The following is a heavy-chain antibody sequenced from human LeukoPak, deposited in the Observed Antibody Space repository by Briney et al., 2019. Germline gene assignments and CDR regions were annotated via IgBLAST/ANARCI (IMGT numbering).Heavy chain of an antibody. V-gene: IGHV4-61*01. D-gene: IGHD6-13*01. CDR2: MSNSGHT. CDR1: GDSVNSANYY. CDR3: ARVSAAGTGPDS. J-gene: IGHJ4*02. Sequence: SETLSLTCTVSGDSVNSANYYWSWIRQPPGKGLEWVGFMSNSGHTDSTPSLKSRVTISVDTYRSQFSLKLNSVTAADTAVYYCARVSAAGTGPDSWGQGTLVTVSS.